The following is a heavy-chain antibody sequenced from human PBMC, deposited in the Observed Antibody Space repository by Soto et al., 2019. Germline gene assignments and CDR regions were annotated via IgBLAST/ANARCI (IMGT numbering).Heavy chain of an antibody. CDR3: VRGDNWNDEASDY. CDR1: GFMFNNHG. J-gene: IGHJ4*02. Sequence: GGSLILSCAASGFMFNNHGMHWVRQAPGKGLEWVAVIWSDGNNRYYADSVKGRFTISRDNSKNMLYLQMNSLRGEDTAVYYCVRGDNWNDEASDYWGQGTLVTVSS. CDR2: IWSDGNNR. D-gene: IGHD1-1*01. V-gene: IGHV3-33*01.